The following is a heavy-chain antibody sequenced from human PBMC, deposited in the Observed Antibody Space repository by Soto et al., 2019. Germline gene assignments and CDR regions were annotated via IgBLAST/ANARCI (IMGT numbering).Heavy chain of an antibody. J-gene: IGHJ4*02. D-gene: IGHD1-1*01. Sequence: EVQLLESGGDLVQPGGSLRLSCAASGFAFANYAMTWVRQAPGKGLEWVSTIGGGGGSTYYADPVKGRFTISRDNSKNTVYLQMNSLRAEDAGVYFCGKERLGRGAYYWGQGTRVTVYS. CDR3: GKERLGRGAYY. CDR2: IGGGGGST. CDR1: GFAFANYA. V-gene: IGHV3-23*01.